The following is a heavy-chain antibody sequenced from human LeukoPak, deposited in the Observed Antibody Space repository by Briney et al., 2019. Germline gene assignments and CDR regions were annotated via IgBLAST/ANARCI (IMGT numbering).Heavy chain of an antibody. Sequence: GGSLRLSCAASGFTFSSYSMNWVRQAPGKGLEWVSSISSSSSYIYYADSVKGRFTISRDNAKNSLYLQMNSLRAEDTAVYYCARDSFHWGSEKYYYYMDVWGKGTTVTVSS. D-gene: IGHD7-27*01. CDR1: GFTFSSYS. CDR2: ISSSSSYI. CDR3: ARDSFHWGSEKYYYYMDV. V-gene: IGHV3-21*01. J-gene: IGHJ6*03.